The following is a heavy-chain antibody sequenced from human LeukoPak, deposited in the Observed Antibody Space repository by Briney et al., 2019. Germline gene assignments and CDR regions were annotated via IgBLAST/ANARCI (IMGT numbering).Heavy chain of an antibody. CDR2: IYTSGST. Sequence: SQTLSLTCTVSGGSISSGSYYWSWIRQPAGKGLEWIGRIYTSGSTNYNPSLKSRVTISVDTPKNQFSLKLSSVTAADTAVYYCARAPDWYFDLWGRGTLVTVSS. CDR1: GGSISSGSYY. CDR3: ARAPDWYFDL. D-gene: IGHD2-2*01. V-gene: IGHV4-61*02. J-gene: IGHJ2*01.